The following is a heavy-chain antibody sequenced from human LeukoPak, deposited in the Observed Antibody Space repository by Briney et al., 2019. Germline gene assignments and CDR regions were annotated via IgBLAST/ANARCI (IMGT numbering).Heavy chain of an antibody. Sequence: PSETLSLTCTVSGYSISSGYYWGWIRQPPGQGLEWIGSIYHSGSTYYNPSLKSRVTISVDTSKNQFSLKLSSVTAADTAVYYCASRRGGSMVRGVTLNWFDPWGQGTLVTVSS. D-gene: IGHD3-10*01. V-gene: IGHV4-38-2*02. J-gene: IGHJ5*02. CDR2: IYHSGST. CDR1: GYSISSGYY. CDR3: ASRRGGSMVRGVTLNWFDP.